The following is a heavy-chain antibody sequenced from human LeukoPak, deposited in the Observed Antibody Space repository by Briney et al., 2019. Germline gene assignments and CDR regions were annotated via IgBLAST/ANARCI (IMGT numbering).Heavy chain of an antibody. V-gene: IGHV4-31*03. Sequence: SQTLSLTCTVSGGSISSGGYYWSWIRQHPGKGLEWIGYIYYSGSTYYNPSLKSRVTTSVDTSKNQFSLKLSSVTAADTAVYDCARDASNAGGFDYWGQGTLVTVSS. D-gene: IGHD2-2*01. CDR2: IYYSGST. J-gene: IGHJ4*02. CDR3: ARDASNAGGFDY. CDR1: GGSISSGGYY.